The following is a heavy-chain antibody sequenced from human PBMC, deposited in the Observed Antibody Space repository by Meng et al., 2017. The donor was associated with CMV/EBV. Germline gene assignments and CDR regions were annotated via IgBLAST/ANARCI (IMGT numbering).Heavy chain of an antibody. CDR3: ASRWGDY. CDR2: ISGSGGST. D-gene: IGHD3-16*01. J-gene: IGHJ4*02. CDR1: GFTFSSYV. V-gene: IGHV3-23*01. Sequence: GESLKISCAASGFTFSSYVMSWVRQAPGKGLEWVSAISGSGGSTYYADSVKGRFTISRDNSKNTLYLQMNSLRAEDTAVYYCASRWGDYWGQGTLVTVSS.